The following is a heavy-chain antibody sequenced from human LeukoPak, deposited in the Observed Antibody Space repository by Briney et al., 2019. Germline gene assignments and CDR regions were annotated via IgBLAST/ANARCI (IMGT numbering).Heavy chain of an antibody. CDR3: AQGHSHTAMYF. CDR2: IRFDGSNT. D-gene: IGHD5-18*01. Sequence: GGSLRLSCAASGFIFSSYGMHWVRQAPGKGPEWVTFIRFDGSNTYYSDSVKGRFTISRDNSKNTLYLQMNSLRVEDTAVYYCAQGHSHTAMYFWGQGTLVTVSS. CDR1: GFIFSSYG. V-gene: IGHV3-30*02. J-gene: IGHJ4*02.